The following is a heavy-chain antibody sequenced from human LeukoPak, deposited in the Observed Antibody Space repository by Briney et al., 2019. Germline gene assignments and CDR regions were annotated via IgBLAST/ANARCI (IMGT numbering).Heavy chain of an antibody. D-gene: IGHD3-22*01. V-gene: IGHV4-4*07. CDR2: IYTSGST. CDR3: ASHYYDSSGQDY. CDR1: GGSISSYY. J-gene: IGHJ4*02. Sequence: SETLSLTCTVSGGSISSYYWSWIRQPAGKGLEWIGRIYTSGSTNYNPSLKSRVTISVDTSKNQFSLKLSSVTAADTAVYYCASHYYDSSGQDYWGQGTLVTVSS.